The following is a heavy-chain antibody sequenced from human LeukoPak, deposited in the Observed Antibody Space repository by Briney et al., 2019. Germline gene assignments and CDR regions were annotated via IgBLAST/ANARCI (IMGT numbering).Heavy chain of an antibody. J-gene: IGHJ4*02. Sequence: KASETLSLTCIVPGGSITRSYWSSIRQPPGKGLEWIGYIYYSGSTNYNPSLKGRVTISVDTSKNQFSLKLSSVTAADTAVYYCARNFHYYDSSGVCSHFDYWGQGTLVTVSS. CDR3: ARNFHYYDSSGVCSHFDY. V-gene: IGHV4-59*08. CDR1: GGSITRSY. CDR2: IYYSGST. D-gene: IGHD3-22*01.